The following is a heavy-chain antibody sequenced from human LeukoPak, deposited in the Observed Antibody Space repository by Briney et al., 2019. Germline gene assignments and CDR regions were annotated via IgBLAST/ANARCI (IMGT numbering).Heavy chain of an antibody. CDR3: ARNQAALNDAFDI. CDR2: INPNSGGT. J-gene: IGHJ3*02. Sequence: ASVKVSCKASGYTFTGYYMHWVRQAPGQGLEWMGWINPNSGGTNYAQKFQGRVTMTRDTSISTAYMELSRLRSDDTAVYYCARNQAALNDAFDIWGQGTMVTVSS. V-gene: IGHV1-2*02. D-gene: IGHD6-25*01. CDR1: GYTFTGYY.